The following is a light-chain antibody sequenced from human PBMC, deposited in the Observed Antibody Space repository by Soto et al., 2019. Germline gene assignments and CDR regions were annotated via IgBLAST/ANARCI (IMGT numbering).Light chain of an antibody. CDR2: DAG. CDR3: QKCDYLPI. CDR1: HDITSY. Sequence: DIQMTQSPSSLSASVGDRVTITCQASHDITSYLNWYQHKPGKAPKLLIYDAGILEAEVQSRFSGSGSGTDFTFTISSLQHEDVATYYCQKCDYLPIFGPGTTVDFK. J-gene: IGKJ3*01. V-gene: IGKV1-33*01.